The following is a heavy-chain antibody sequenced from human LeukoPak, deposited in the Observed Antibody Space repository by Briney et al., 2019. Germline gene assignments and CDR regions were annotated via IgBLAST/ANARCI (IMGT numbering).Heavy chain of an antibody. CDR2: IQYDGSTT. CDR1: GFSFSSYW. V-gene: IGHV3-74*01. Sequence: GGSLRLSCAASGFSFSSYWMHWVRQAPGKGLVWVARIQYDGSTTNYADSVKGRFTISRDNAKKTLYVQMNSLRAEDTAVYYCARAWEPYYYYYMDVWGKGTTVTVSS. J-gene: IGHJ6*03. CDR3: ARAWEPYYYYYMDV. D-gene: IGHD1-14*01.